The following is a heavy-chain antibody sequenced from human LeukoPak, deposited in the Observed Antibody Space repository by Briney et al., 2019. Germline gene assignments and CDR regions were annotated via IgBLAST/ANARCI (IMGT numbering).Heavy chain of an antibody. D-gene: IGHD3-10*01. J-gene: IGHJ3*02. CDR3: AKRITMVRGVTPDAFDI. CDR2: NSGSGGST. CDR1: GFTFSSYA. V-gene: IGHV3-23*01. Sequence: GGSLRLSCAASGFTFSSYAMSWVRQAPGKGLEWVSANSGSGGSTYYADSVKGRFTISRDNSKNTLYLQMNSLRAEDTAVYYCAKRITMVRGVTPDAFDIWGQGTMVTVSS.